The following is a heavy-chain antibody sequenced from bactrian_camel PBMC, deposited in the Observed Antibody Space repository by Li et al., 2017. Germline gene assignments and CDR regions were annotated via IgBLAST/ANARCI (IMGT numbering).Heavy chain of an antibody. V-gene: IGHV3S31*01. J-gene: IGHJ4*01. CDR1: GFTSSTYD. Sequence: LVESGGGLVQPGGSLRLSCAASGFTSSTYDMSWVRQAPGKEREGVAAMYTGFGGGNIYYDDSVKGRFTISQDNSKNTLFLQMNVLRPEDTAMYYCANDGGQRNVGSGDYCFNFGVWDTWGQGTQVTVS. CDR3: ANDGGQRNVGSGDYCFNFGVWDT. D-gene: IGHD2*01. CDR2: MYTGFGGGNI.